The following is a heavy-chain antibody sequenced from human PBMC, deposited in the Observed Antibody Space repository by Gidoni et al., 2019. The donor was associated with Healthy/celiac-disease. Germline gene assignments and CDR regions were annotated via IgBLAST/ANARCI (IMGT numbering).Heavy chain of an antibody. CDR3: ARVEGYYSYYYYGMDV. CDR1: GLPFSSYW. Sequence: EVQLVASGGGLVQPGGSLRLSCAASGLPFSSYWMHWVRQAPGKGLVWVSRINSDGSSTSYADSVKGRFTISRDNAKNTLYLQMNSLRAEDTAVYYCARVEGYYSYYYYGMDVWGQGTTVTVSS. CDR2: INSDGSST. J-gene: IGHJ6*02. V-gene: IGHV3-74*01. D-gene: IGHD3-10*01.